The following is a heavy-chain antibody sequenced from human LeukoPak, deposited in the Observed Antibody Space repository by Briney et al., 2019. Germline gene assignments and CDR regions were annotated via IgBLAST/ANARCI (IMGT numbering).Heavy chain of an antibody. CDR3: ARYYDSSGYYDAFDI. V-gene: IGHV3-7*01. CDR2: IKQDGSEQ. J-gene: IGHJ3*02. CDR1: GFTFSTYW. Sequence: GGSLRLSCAASGFTFSTYWMAWVRQAPGKGLEWVANIKQDGSEQYYVDSVKGRFTISRDNAKNSLYLQMNSLRAEDTAVYYCARYYDSSGYYDAFDIWGQGTMVTVSS. D-gene: IGHD3-22*01.